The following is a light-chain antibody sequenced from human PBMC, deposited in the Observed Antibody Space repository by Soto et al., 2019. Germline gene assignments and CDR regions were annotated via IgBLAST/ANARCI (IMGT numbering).Light chain of an antibody. CDR3: GSWDSSLSAYV. V-gene: IGLV1-51*01. CDR2: DDN. J-gene: IGLJ1*01. CDR1: SSNIGGNS. Sequence: VLTQPPSVSAAPGQKVTISCSGSSSNIGGNSVSWYQQLPGTAPKLLIYDDNKRPSGIPDRFSGSKSGTSATLGITGFQTGDEADYYCGSWDSSLSAYVFGTGTKATV.